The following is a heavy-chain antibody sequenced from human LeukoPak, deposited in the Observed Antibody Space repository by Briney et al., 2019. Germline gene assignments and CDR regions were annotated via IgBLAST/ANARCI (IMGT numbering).Heavy chain of an antibody. CDR3: ASGLFGRLFDY. J-gene: IGHJ4*02. V-gene: IGHV3-30*03. D-gene: IGHD3-10*02. Sequence: SGGSLRLSCAASGFTFSSYGMHWVRQAPGKGLEWVAVISYDGSNKYYADSVKGRFTISRDNSKNTLYLQMNSLRAEDTAVYYCASGLFGRLFDYWGQGTLVIVSS. CDR2: ISYDGSNK. CDR1: GFTFSSYG.